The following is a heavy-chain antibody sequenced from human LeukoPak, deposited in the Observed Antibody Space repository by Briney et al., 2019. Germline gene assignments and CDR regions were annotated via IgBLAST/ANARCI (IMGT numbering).Heavy chain of an antibody. D-gene: IGHD3-9*01. Sequence: ASVKVSCKASGYTFTGYYMHWMRQAPGQGLEWMGWINPKSGGTNYAQKFEARVTMTRDMSISTVYMELSRLRFDDKAVYYCARSPHILTGENFDYWGQGTLVTVSS. J-gene: IGHJ4*02. CDR1: GYTFTGYY. CDR3: ARSPHILTGENFDY. CDR2: INPKSGGT. V-gene: IGHV1-2*02.